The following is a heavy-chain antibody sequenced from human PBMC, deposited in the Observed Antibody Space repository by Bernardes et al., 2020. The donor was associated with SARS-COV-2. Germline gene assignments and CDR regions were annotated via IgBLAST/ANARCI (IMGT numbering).Heavy chain of an antibody. CDR2: ISYDGSNK. CDR1: GFTFSSYA. J-gene: IGHJ6*02. Sequence: GGSLRLSCAASGFTFSSYAMHWVRQAPGKGLEWVAVISYDGSNKYYADSVKGRFTISRDNSKNTLYLQMNSLRAEDTAVYYCASLGYCSGGSCYHYYYGMDVWGQGTTVTVSS. D-gene: IGHD2-15*01. V-gene: IGHV3-30-3*01. CDR3: ASLGYCSGGSCYHYYYGMDV.